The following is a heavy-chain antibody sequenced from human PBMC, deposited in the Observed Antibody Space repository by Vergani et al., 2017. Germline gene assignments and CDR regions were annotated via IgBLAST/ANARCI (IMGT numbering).Heavy chain of an antibody. CDR1: GGSISSYY. CDR2: IYYSGST. Sequence: QVQLQESGPGLVKPSETLSLTCTVSGGSISSYYWSWIRQPPGKGLEWIGYIYYSGSTYYNPSLKSRVTISVDTSKNQFSLKLSSVTAADTAVYYCARSSHQPLTYYFDYWGQGTLVTVSS. V-gene: IGHV4-59*06. CDR3: ARSSHQPLTYYFDY. D-gene: IGHD2-2*01. J-gene: IGHJ4*02.